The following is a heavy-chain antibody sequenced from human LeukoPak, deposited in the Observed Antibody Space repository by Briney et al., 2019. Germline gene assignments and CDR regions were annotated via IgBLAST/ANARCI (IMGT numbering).Heavy chain of an antibody. CDR1: GGSISGYY. J-gene: IGHJ6*03. D-gene: IGHD3-10*01. Sequence: PSETLSLTCTVSGGSISGYYWSWIRQPPGKGLEWIGYIYYSGSTNYNPSLKSRVTISVDTSKNQFSLKLSSVTAEDTAVYYCARVPRITMVRGVISSYYMDVWGKGTTVTISS. CDR2: IYYSGST. CDR3: ARVPRITMVRGVISSYYMDV. V-gene: IGHV4-59*01.